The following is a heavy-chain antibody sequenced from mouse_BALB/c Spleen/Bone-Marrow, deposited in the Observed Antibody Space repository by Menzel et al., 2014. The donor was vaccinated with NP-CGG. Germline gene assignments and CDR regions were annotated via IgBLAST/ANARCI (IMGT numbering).Heavy chain of an antibody. CDR1: GFNIKDTY. J-gene: IGHJ4*01. D-gene: IGHD2-3*01. CDR3: ARWLLPYGLDY. CDR2: IDPANGNT. Sequence: EVQLQQSGAELVKPGASVKLSCTASGFNIKDTYMHWVKQRPEQGLEWIGRIDPANGNTKYDPKFQGKATITADTSSNTAYLQLSSLTSEDTAVYYCARWLLPYGLDYWGQGTSVTVYS. V-gene: IGHV14-3*02.